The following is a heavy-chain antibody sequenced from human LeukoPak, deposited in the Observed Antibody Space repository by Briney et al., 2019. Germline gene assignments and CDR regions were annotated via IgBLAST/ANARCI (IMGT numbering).Heavy chain of an antibody. J-gene: IGHJ4*02. Sequence: PSETLSLTCTVSGYSISSGYYWGWIRQPPGKGLEWIGGIYHSGSTYYNPSLKSRVTISVDTSKNQFSLKLSSVTAADTAVYYCARDSTPWYYFDYWGQGTLVTVSS. CDR2: IYHSGST. D-gene: IGHD2-8*02. V-gene: IGHV4-38-2*02. CDR1: GYSISSGYY. CDR3: ARDSTPWYYFDY.